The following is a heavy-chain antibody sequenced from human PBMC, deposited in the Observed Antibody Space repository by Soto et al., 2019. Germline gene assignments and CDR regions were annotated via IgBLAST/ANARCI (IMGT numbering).Heavy chain of an antibody. CDR3: ATRYCSGAGCYAGYFQH. D-gene: IGHD2-2*01. J-gene: IGHJ1*01. V-gene: IGHV1-69*02. Sequence: SVKVSCKASGGTFSSYTISWLRQAPGQGLEWVGRIIPILDIANYAQKFQGRVTITADRSTTTAYMELSSLRSEDTAVYYCATRYCSGAGCYAGYFQHWGQGTLVTVSS. CDR2: IIPILDIA. CDR1: GGTFSSYT.